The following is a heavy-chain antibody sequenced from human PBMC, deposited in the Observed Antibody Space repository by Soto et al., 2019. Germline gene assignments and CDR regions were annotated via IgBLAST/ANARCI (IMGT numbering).Heavy chain of an antibody. Sequence: PGGSLRLSCAASGFSFRNFEMNWVRQAPGKGLEWVSHISSSGSTKYYAGSVKGRFTISRDNTKNSLFLQINSLRAEDTGLYYCARVDSSSSTPLDYWGRGTLVTVSS. V-gene: IGHV3-48*03. CDR3: ARVDSSSSTPLDY. J-gene: IGHJ4*02. CDR1: GFSFRNFE. CDR2: ISSSGSTK. D-gene: IGHD6-6*01.